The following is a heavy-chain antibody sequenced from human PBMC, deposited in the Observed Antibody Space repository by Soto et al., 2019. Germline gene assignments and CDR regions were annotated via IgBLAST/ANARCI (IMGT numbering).Heavy chain of an antibody. D-gene: IGHD2-8*01. Sequence: GGSLRLSCAASGFSFSAYAMNWVRQATGKGLQWVSGLVGSGADKNYADSVRGRFTVSRDNSKNTLYLQMNSLRDEDTAVYYCAKDLIAGNGVWEAFDMWGRGTKVTVSS. CDR3: AKDLIAGNGVWEAFDM. J-gene: IGHJ3*02. V-gene: IGHV3-23*01. CDR2: LVGSGADK. CDR1: GFSFSAYA.